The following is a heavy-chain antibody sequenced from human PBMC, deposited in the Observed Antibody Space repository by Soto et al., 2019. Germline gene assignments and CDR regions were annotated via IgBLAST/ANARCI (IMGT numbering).Heavy chain of an antibody. CDR3: ARDAPIVATIRYFDY. D-gene: IGHD5-12*01. J-gene: IGHJ4*02. CDR2: IYYSGST. V-gene: IGHV4-59*01. Sequence: SETLSLTCTVSGGSISSYYWSWIRQPPGKGLEWIGYIYYSGSTNYNPSLKSRVTISVDTSKNQFSLKLSSVTAADTAVYYCARDAPIVATIRYFDYWGQGTLVTVSS. CDR1: GGSISSYY.